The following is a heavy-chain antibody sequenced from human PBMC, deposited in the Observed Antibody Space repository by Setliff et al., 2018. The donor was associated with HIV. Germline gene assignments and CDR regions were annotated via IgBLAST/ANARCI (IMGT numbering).Heavy chain of an antibody. D-gene: IGHD3-3*01. J-gene: IGHJ4*02. Sequence: ETLSLTCNVSGGSISSSSFYWGWIRQPPGKGLEWIGSIYYSGSTYYNSSLKSRVTISVDTSKNQFSLKLSSVTAADTAVYYCARTGFYDFWSDYYLYYFDYWGQGTLVTVSS. CDR2: IYYSGST. CDR3: ARTGFYDFWSDYYLYYFDY. CDR1: GGSISSSSFY. V-gene: IGHV4-39*01.